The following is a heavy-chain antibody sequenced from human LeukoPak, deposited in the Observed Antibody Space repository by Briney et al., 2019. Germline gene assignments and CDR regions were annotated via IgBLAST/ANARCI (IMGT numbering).Heavy chain of an antibody. CDR1: GGSISSSSYY. CDR3: ARGGGGYSYEIDY. J-gene: IGHJ4*02. Sequence: SETLSLTCTVSGGSISSSSYYWGWIRQPPGKGLEWIGSIYYSGSTYYNPSLKSRVTISVDTSKNQFSLKLSSVTAADTAVYYCARGGGGYSYEIDYWGQGTLVTVSS. CDR2: IYYSGST. V-gene: IGHV4-39*07. D-gene: IGHD5-18*01.